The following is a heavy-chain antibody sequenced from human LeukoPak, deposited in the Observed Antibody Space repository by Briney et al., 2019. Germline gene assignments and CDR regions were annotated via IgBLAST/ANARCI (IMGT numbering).Heavy chain of an antibody. J-gene: IGHJ4*02. Sequence: PGGSLRLSCAASGFTFSSYSMNWVRQAPGKGLEWVSYISSSSSTIYYADSVKGRFTISRDNAKNSLYLQMNSLRDEDTAVYCCARGKPSSGYYLYWGQGTLVTVSS. CDR2: ISSSSSTI. CDR3: ARGKPSSGYYLY. D-gene: IGHD3-22*01. CDR1: GFTFSSYS. V-gene: IGHV3-48*02.